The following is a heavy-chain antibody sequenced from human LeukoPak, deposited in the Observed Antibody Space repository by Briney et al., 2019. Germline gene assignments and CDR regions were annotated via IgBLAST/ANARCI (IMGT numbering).Heavy chain of an antibody. Sequence: SETLSLTCTVSGGSTSGYYWTWIRQPPGKRLEWIGYIYYSGSTNYNPSLKSRVTISVDTSKNQFSLKLTSVTAAGTAIYYCARDPSQSAGFFDDWGQGTLVTVSS. D-gene: IGHD3-9*01. CDR1: GGSTSGYY. CDR3: ARDPSQSAGFFDD. V-gene: IGHV4-59*01. J-gene: IGHJ4*02. CDR2: IYYSGST.